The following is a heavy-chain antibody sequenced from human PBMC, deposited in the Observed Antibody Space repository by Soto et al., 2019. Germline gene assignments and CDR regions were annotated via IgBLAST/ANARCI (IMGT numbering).Heavy chain of an antibody. CDR2: IYYSGRT. V-gene: IGHV4-59*01. D-gene: IGHD5-12*01. J-gene: IGHJ4*02. CDR3: ARAYGGYADY. CDR1: GSSISSYY. Sequence: SETLSLTCTVSGSSISSYYWSWIRQTPGKGLKWIGYIYYSGRTKYNPSHKSQDTISVDTSKNQFSRKKSSVTAADTAVYYCARAYGGYADYWGQGARVTVS.